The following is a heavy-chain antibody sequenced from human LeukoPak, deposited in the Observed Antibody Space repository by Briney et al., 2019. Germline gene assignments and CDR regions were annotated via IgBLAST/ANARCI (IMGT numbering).Heavy chain of an antibody. J-gene: IGHJ4*02. CDR1: GFTFSSYA. CDR3: AKDREGYCSGGSCYYFDY. CDR2: ISGSGGST. V-gene: IGHV3-23*01. Sequence: GGSLRLSCAASGFTFSSYAMSWVRQAPGKGLGWVSAISGSGGSTYYADSVKGRFTISRDNSKNTLYLQMNSLRAEDTAVYYCAKDREGYCSGGSCYYFDYWGQGTLVTASS. D-gene: IGHD2-15*01.